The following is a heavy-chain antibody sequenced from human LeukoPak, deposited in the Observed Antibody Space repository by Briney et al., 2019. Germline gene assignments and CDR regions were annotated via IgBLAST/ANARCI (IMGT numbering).Heavy chain of an antibody. CDR2: IYYSGST. J-gene: IGHJ4*02. CDR3: ARGYSSGWYLQYYFDY. V-gene: IGHV4-39*01. CDR1: GGSISSSSYY. D-gene: IGHD6-19*01. Sequence: SGTLSLTCTVSGGSISSSSYYWGWIRQPPGKGLEWIGSIYYSGSTYYNPSLKSRVTISVDTSKNQFSLKLSSVTAADTAVYYCARGYSSGWYLQYYFDYWGQGTLVTVSS.